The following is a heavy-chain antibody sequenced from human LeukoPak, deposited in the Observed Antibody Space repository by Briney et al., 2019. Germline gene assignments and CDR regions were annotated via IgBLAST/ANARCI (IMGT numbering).Heavy chain of an antibody. D-gene: IGHD3-10*01. J-gene: IGHJ4*02. CDR1: GFTFSSHA. V-gene: IGHV3-30-3*01. Sequence: GGSLRLSCAASGFTFSSHAMHWVRQAPGKGLEWVAVLSHDGGKKYHADSVKGRFTIPRDNSRNTLYLQMNSLRGEDTAVYYCARDLRGSDAYYFDYWGQGTLVTVSS. CDR3: ARDLRGSDAYYFDY. CDR2: LSHDGGKK.